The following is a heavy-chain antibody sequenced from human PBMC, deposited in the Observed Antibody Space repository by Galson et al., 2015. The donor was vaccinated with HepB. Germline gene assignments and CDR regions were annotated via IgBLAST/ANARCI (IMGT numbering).Heavy chain of an antibody. D-gene: IGHD4-17*01. Sequence: SVKVPCKASGGTFSSYTISWVRQAPGQGLEWMGRIIPILGIANYAQKFQGRVTITADKSTSTAYMELSSLRSEDTAVYYCRGNSGDYYFDYWGQGTLVTVSS. J-gene: IGHJ4*02. CDR1: GGTFSSYT. V-gene: IGHV1-69*02. CDR2: IIPILGIA. CDR3: RGNSGDYYFDY.